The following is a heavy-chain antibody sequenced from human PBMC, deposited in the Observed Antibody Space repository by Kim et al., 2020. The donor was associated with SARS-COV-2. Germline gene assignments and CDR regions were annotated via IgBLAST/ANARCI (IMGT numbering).Heavy chain of an antibody. J-gene: IGHJ5*02. D-gene: IGHD3-3*01. V-gene: IGHV1-69*01. Sequence: NYAHKVQGRVTITADESTSTADMELSSLRSEDAAVYYCARVFGVLGWFDPWGQGTLVTVSS. CDR3: ARVFGVLGWFDP.